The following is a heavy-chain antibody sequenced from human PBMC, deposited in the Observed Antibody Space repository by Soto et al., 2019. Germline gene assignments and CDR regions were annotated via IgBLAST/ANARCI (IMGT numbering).Heavy chain of an antibody. CDR1: GGSLSSFY. V-gene: IGHV4-59*01. CDR3: ARVITPTHFDY. D-gene: IGHD3-16*01. CDR2: IYYSGST. Sequence: SETLSLTSTVSGGSLSSFYWSWLRPTPGKGLEWIGYIYYSGSTNYNPSLKSRVTISVDTSKNQFSLKLSSVTAADTAVYYCARVITPTHFDYWGQGTLVTV. J-gene: IGHJ4*02.